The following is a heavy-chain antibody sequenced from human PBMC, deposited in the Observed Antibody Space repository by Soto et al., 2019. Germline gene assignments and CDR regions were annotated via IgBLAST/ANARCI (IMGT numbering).Heavy chain of an antibody. CDR2: IYYSGST. CDR1: GGSISSYY. D-gene: IGHD6-13*01. J-gene: IGHJ5*02. V-gene: IGHV4-59*01. CDR3: ARMVLSAGNYWYDP. Sequence: SETLSLTCTVSGGSISSYYWSWIRQPPGKGLEWIGYIYYSGSTNYNPSLKSRVTISVDTSKNQFSLKLSSVTAADTAVYYCARMVLSAGNYWYDPWGQGTLVTVSS.